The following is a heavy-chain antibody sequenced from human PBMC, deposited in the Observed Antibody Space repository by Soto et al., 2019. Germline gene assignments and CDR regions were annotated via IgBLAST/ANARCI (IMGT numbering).Heavy chain of an antibody. V-gene: IGHV3-13*01. J-gene: IGHJ6*04. Sequence: GGSLRLSCAASGFTFSSYDMHWVRQATGKGLEWVSAIGTAGDTYYPGSVKGRFTISRENAKNSLYLQMNSLRAEDTAVYYCARMQGRRAAAGYYYYYGMDVWGEGTTVTVSS. CDR3: ARMQGRRAAAGYYYYYGMDV. CDR1: GFTFSSYD. CDR2: IGTAGDT. D-gene: IGHD6-25*01.